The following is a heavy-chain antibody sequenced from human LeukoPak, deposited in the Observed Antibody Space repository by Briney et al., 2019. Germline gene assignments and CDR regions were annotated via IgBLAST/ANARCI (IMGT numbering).Heavy chain of an antibody. V-gene: IGHV4-4*07. D-gene: IGHD1-20*01. Sequence: SGTLSLTCTVSGGPISSYYWSWIRQPAGKGLEWIGRFHTGGNTDYNPSLMSRVTMSVDTSKNQFSLKLNSVTAADTAVYYCARVGYNWNHFDYWGQGTLVTVSS. CDR2: FHTGGNT. CDR1: GGPISSYY. J-gene: IGHJ4*02. CDR3: ARVGYNWNHFDY.